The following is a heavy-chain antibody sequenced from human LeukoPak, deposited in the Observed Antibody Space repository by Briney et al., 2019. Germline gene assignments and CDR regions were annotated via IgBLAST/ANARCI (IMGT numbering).Heavy chain of an antibody. Sequence: SETLSLTCAVYGGSFSGYYWSWIRQPPGKGLEWIGYIYYSGSTNYNPSLKSRVTISVDTSKNQFSLKLSSVPAADTAVYYCARPKGRYDSSGPLDFWGQGTLVTVSS. CDR2: IYYSGST. J-gene: IGHJ4*02. CDR3: ARPKGRYDSSGPLDF. V-gene: IGHV4-59*08. CDR1: GGSFSGYY. D-gene: IGHD3-22*01.